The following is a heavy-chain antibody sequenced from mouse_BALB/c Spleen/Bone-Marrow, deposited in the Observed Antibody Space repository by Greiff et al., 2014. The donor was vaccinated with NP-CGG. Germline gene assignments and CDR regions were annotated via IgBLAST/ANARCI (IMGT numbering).Heavy chain of an antibody. Sequence: EVKLMESGGDLVKPGGSLKLPCAASGFTFSTYGMSCVRQTPDKRLEWVATISSGGGYTYYPDSVKGRFTISRDNANNTLYLQMSSLKSEDTAMYYCTRQRNWDHYAMDYWGQGTSVTVSS. CDR3: TRQRNWDHYAMDY. CDR1: GFTFSTYG. D-gene: IGHD4-1*01. CDR2: ISSGGGYT. V-gene: IGHV5-6*01. J-gene: IGHJ4*01.